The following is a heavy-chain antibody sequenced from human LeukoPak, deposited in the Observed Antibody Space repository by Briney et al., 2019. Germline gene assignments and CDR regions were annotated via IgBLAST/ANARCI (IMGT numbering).Heavy chain of an antibody. J-gene: IGHJ5*02. CDR3: ARGHYYGSGRSPNWFDP. CDR2: IYHSGST. CDR1: GGSISSGGYS. Sequence: SQTLSLTCAVSGGSISSGGYSWSWIRQPPGTGLEWIGYIYHSGSTYYNPSLKSRVTISVDRSKNQFSLKLSSVTAADTAVYYCARGHYYGSGRSPNWFDPWGQGTLVTVSS. D-gene: IGHD3-10*01. V-gene: IGHV4-30-2*01.